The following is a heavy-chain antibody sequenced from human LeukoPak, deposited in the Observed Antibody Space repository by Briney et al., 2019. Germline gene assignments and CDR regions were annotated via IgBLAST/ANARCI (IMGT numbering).Heavy chain of an antibody. D-gene: IGHD6-13*01. J-gene: IGHJ4*02. CDR3: ARGPYSSSWSRFDY. V-gene: IGHV4-34*01. CDR1: GGSFSGYY. Sequence: SETLSLTCAVYGGSFSGYYWGWIRQPPGKGLEWIGSIYHSGSTNYNPSLKSRVTISVDTSKNQFSLKLSSVTAADTAVYYCARGPYSSSWSRFDYWGQGTLVTVSS. CDR2: IYHSGST.